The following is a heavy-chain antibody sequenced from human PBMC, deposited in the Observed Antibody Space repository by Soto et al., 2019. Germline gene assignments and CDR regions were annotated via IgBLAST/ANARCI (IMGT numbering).Heavy chain of an antibody. V-gene: IGHV1-3*01. Sequence: VKVSCKGSGYTLTGDGVHWVRQAHGQRLEWMGWINAGNGNTKYSQKFQGRVTITADKSASTAYMELSSLRSEDTAVYYCARDLNHYYDSSGPLDYWGQGTLVTVSS. CDR1: GYTLTGDG. CDR3: ARDLNHYYDSSGPLDY. J-gene: IGHJ4*02. CDR2: INAGNGNT. D-gene: IGHD3-22*01.